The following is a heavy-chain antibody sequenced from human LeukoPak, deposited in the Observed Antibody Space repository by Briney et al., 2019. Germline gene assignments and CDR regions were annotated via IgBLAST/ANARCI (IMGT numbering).Heavy chain of an antibody. Sequence: GGSLRLSCASSGVSVSSNFMIWVRQAPGKGLEWVSLIYSGGETSYADSVKGRFSISRDNSKNTLYLQMNSLRVEDTAVYYCTRDPPAVAINTYAWGQGTLVTVSS. CDR3: TRDPPAVAINTYA. CDR1: GVSVSSNF. V-gene: IGHV3-66*01. D-gene: IGHD6-13*01. J-gene: IGHJ5*02. CDR2: IYSGGET.